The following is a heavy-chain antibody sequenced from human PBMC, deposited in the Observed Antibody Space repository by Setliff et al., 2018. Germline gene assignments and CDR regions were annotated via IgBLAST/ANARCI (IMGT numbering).Heavy chain of an antibody. J-gene: IGHJ6*02. Sequence: LRLSCAASGFNFKNFNMNWVRQAPGKGLEWISYISAASSTIDYADSVKGRFTISRDNSKDSLYLQLKSLRVEDTAVYFCARYNLPVDGAYGMDVWGQGTTVTVS. D-gene: IGHD1-1*01. CDR2: ISAASSTI. V-gene: IGHV3-48*04. CDR3: ARYNLPVDGAYGMDV. CDR1: GFNFKNFN.